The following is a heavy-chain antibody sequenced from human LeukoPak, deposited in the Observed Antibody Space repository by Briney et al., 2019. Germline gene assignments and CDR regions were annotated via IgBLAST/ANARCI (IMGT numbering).Heavy chain of an antibody. Sequence: PSETLSLTCTVSGYSISSGYYWGWIRQPPGKGLEWIGSIYHSGSTYYNPSLKSRVSISIDTSKNQFALKLSSVTAADTAVYYCARDQGGVVRGVIDWFDPWGQGALVTVSS. CDR3: ARDQGGVVRGVIDWFDP. J-gene: IGHJ5*02. V-gene: IGHV4-38-2*02. CDR1: GYSISSGYY. D-gene: IGHD3-10*01. CDR2: IYHSGST.